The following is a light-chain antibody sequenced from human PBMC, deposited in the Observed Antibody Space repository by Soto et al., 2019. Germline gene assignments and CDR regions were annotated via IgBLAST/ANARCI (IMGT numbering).Light chain of an antibody. J-gene: IGKJ2*01. Sequence: DIQMTQSPSSLSASVGDRVTITCRASQSISSYLNWYQQKPGKAPKLLIYAASSLQSGGPSRFSGRGSGTDFTLTISRLQPEDFATYYCQQSYSTPYTFGQGTKLEIK. CDR3: QQSYSTPYT. CDR1: QSISSY. CDR2: AAS. V-gene: IGKV1-39*01.